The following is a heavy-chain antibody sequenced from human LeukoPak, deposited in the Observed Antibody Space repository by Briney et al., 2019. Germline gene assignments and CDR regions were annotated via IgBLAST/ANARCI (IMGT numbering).Heavy chain of an antibody. Sequence: GGSLRLSCAASGFTFSSYEMNWVRQAPGKGLEWVSYISSSGSTIYYADSVKGRFTISRDNAKNSLYLQMNSLRAEDTAVYYCAKFTGRDPSNVNWFDPWGQGTLVTVSS. CDR1: GFTFSSYE. J-gene: IGHJ5*02. CDR3: AKFTGRDPSNVNWFDP. V-gene: IGHV3-48*03. CDR2: ISSSGSTI. D-gene: IGHD3-10*01.